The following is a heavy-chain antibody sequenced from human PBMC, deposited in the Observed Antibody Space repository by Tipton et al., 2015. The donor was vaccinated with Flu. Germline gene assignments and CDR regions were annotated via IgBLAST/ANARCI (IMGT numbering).Heavy chain of an antibody. J-gene: IGHJ6*02. Sequence: AVSGFSFDSYAMSWVRQGPGKGLEWVSVISDSSGATYYADSVKGRFTISRDNSKNTLYLQMNSLRAEDTAVYYCARCLDSGGYVNYYYYYGMDVWGQGTTVAVSS. V-gene: IGHV3-23*01. D-gene: IGHD3-22*01. CDR1: GFSFDSYA. CDR2: ISDSSGAT. CDR3: ARCLDSGGYVNYYYYYGMDV.